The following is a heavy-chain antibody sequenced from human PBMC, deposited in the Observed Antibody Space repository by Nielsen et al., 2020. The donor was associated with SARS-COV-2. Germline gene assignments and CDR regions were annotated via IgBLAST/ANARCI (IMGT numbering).Heavy chain of an antibody. CDR1: GFTFSSYD. V-gene: IGHV3-13*04. J-gene: IGHJ4*02. CDR3: APRPLHGGDYPGY. CDR2: IGTAGDT. Sequence: GESLKISCAASGFTFSSYDMHWVRQATGKGLEWVSAIGTAGDTYYPGSVKGRFTISRENAKNSLYLQMNSLRDEDTAVYYCAPRPLHGGDYPGYWGQGTLVTVSS. D-gene: IGHD4-17*01.